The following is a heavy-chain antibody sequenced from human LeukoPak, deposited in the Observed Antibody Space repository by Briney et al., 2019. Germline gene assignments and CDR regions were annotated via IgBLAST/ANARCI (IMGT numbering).Heavy chain of an antibody. CDR2: INPNSGGT. Sequence: ASVEVSCKASGYTFTGYYMHWVRQAPGQGLEWMGWINPNSGGTNYAQKFQGRVTMTRDTSISTVYMEMSRLRSDDTAVYYCARESVPAVAARRGLNYWGQGTLVAVSS. CDR3: ARESVPAVAARRGLNY. CDR1: GYTFTGYY. V-gene: IGHV1-2*02. D-gene: IGHD6-6*01. J-gene: IGHJ4*02.